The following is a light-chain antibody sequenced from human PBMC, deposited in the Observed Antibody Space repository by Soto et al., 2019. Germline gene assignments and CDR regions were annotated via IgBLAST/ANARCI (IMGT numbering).Light chain of an antibody. CDR3: QQRSSWPFT. Sequence: DMVLTQSPATLSVSPGQRATLSCRASQSVSRNLAWYQQKPGQAPRLIIYATSNRATGIPARFSGSGSGTDCTLTISSLEPEDFAVYYCQQRSSWPFTLGPGTKVDIK. V-gene: IGKV3-11*01. J-gene: IGKJ3*01. CDR2: ATS. CDR1: QSVSRN.